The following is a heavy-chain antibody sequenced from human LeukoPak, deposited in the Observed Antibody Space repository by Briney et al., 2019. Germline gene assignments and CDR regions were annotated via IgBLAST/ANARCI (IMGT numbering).Heavy chain of an antibody. D-gene: IGHD5-18*01. V-gene: IGHV4-39*07. CDR2: IYYSGST. CDR1: GGSISSSSYY. Sequence: SETLSLTCTVSGGSISSSSYYWGWIRQPPGKGLEWIGSIYYSGSTYYNPSLKSRVTISVDTSKNQFSLKLSSVTAADTAVYYCASLIRGYSYGPFDYWGQGTLVTVSS. J-gene: IGHJ4*02. CDR3: ASLIRGYSYGPFDY.